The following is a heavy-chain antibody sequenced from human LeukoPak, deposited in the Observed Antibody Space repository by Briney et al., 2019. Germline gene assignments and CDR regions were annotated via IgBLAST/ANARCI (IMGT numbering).Heavy chain of an antibody. CDR1: GFTVSSNY. Sequence: GGSLRLSCAASGFTVSSNYMSWVRQAPGKGLEWVSVIYSGGSTYYADSVKGRFTISRDNSKNTLYLQMNSLRAEDTAVYYCARAAPGYSSSWYYFDYWGQGTLVTVSS. CDR2: IYSGGST. V-gene: IGHV3-53*01. CDR3: ARAAPGYSSSWYYFDY. D-gene: IGHD6-13*01. J-gene: IGHJ4*02.